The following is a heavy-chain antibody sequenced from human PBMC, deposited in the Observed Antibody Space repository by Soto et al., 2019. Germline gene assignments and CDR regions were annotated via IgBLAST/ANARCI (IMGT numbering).Heavy chain of an antibody. J-gene: IGHJ5*02. CDR3: ARIKDYGSGPRRWFDP. CDR1: GGTFSSYT. Sequence: ASVKVSCKASGGTFSSYTISWVRQAPGQGLEWMGRIIPILGIANYAQKFQGRVTITADKSTSTAYMELSSLRSEDTAVYYCARIKDYGSGPRRWFDPWGQGTLVTVSS. V-gene: IGHV1-69*02. D-gene: IGHD3-10*01. CDR2: IIPILGIA.